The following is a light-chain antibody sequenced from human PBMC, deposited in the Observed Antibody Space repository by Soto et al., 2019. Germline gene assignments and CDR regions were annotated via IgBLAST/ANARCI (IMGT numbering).Light chain of an antibody. Sequence: DIQMTQSPSTLSASVGDRVTITCRASQSISSWLAWYQQKPGKAPKLLIYDASSLESGVPSRFSGSGSGTEFTLTISSLQPDDFATDYCQQYNSYSRTFGKGTKVDIK. CDR1: QSISSW. CDR2: DAS. V-gene: IGKV1-5*01. J-gene: IGKJ1*01. CDR3: QQYNSYSRT.